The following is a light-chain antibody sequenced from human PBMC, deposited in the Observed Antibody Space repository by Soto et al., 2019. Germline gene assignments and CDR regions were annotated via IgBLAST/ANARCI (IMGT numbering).Light chain of an antibody. V-gene: IGKV1-6*01. Sequence: AIQMTQSPSSLSASVGDRVTITCRASQGIRNDLGWYQQKPGKAPKLLIYAASSLQSGVPSRFSGSGSGTDFTLTISSLRPDDFATYYCQQYNTYSWTFGQGTKVDIK. CDR1: QGIRND. CDR3: QQYNTYSWT. J-gene: IGKJ1*01. CDR2: AAS.